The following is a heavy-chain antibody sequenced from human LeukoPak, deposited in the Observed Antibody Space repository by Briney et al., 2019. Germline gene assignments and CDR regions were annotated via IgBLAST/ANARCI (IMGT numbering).Heavy chain of an antibody. CDR3: ARGSGWYFY. V-gene: IGHV4-4*07. CDR1: GFTFSSYA. D-gene: IGHD6-19*01. Sequence: GSLRLSCAASGFTFSSYAMSWIRQPAGKGLEWIGRIYTSGSTNYNPSLKSRVTMSVDTSKNQFSLKLSSVTAADTAVYYCARGSGWYFYWGQGTLVTVSS. J-gene: IGHJ4*02. CDR2: IYTSGST.